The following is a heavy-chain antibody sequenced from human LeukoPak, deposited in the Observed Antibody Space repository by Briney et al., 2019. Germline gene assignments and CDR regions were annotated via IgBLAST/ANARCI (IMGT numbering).Heavy chain of an antibody. V-gene: IGHV1-8*01. D-gene: IGHD2-2*01. CDR2: MNPNSGNT. J-gene: IGHJ6*03. CDR1: GYTFTSYD. CDR3: ARAGSVPAAIHGIPKSYYYYYYMDV. Sequence: ASVKVSCKASGYTFTSYDINWVRQATGQGLEWMGWMNPNSGNTGYAQKFQGRVTMTRNTSISTAYMELSSLRSEDTAVYYCARAGSVPAAIHGIPKSYYYYYYMDVWGKGTTVTVSS.